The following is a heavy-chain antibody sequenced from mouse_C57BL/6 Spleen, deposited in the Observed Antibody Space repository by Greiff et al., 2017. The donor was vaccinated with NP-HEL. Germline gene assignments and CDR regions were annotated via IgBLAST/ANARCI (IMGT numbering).Heavy chain of an antibody. CDR2: IYPRSGNT. D-gene: IGHD4-1*01. J-gene: IGHJ1*03. Sequence: VKLQESGAELARPGASVKLSCKASGYTFTSYGISWVKQRTGQGLEWIGEIYPRSGNTYYNEKFKGKATLTADKSSSTAYMELRSLTSEDSAVYFCARSGTGTRGYFDVWGTGTTVTVSS. CDR1: GYTFTSYG. V-gene: IGHV1-81*01. CDR3: ARSGTGTRGYFDV.